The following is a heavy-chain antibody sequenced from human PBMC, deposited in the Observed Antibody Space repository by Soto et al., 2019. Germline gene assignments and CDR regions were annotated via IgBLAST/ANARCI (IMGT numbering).Heavy chain of an antibody. CDR1: GGSFSGYY. CDR2: INHSGST. D-gene: IGHD6-13*01. CDR3: ARGSSSWYGRFDP. V-gene: IGHV4-34*01. J-gene: IGHJ5*02. Sequence: PSETLSLTCAVYGGSFSGYYWSWIRQPPGKGLEWIGEINHSGSTNYNPSLKSRVTISVDTSENQFSLKLSSVTAADTAVYYCARGSSSWYGRFDPWGQGTLVTVSS.